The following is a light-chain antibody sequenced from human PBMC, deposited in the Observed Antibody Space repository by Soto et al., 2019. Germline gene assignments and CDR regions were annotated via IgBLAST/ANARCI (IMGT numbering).Light chain of an antibody. V-gene: IGKV1-5*03. CDR2: KAA. J-gene: IGKJ2*01. Sequence: DIQLTQSPSTLSASVGDRVTITCRASQSINSWLVWYQQRPGKAPKLLIYKAASLQSGVPSRFSGSGSGTEFTLTISRLQPDDFANYYCQQYNSYPHTFGQGTKLEIK. CDR1: QSINSW. CDR3: QQYNSYPHT.